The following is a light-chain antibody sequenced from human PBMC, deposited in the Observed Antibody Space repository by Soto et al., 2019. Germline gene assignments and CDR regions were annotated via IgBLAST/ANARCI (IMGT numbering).Light chain of an antibody. CDR3: QQCSDWPLFT. V-gene: IGKV3-15*01. CDR1: PSVSSY. Sequence: EIVMTQSPATLSVSPGETTTLSCRASPSVSSYLAWYKLRPGQAPRLLIYDASTRATGIPARFSGSGSGTEFTLTISGLQSEDFAVYSCQQCSDWPLFTFGQGTRLEIK. J-gene: IGKJ5*01. CDR2: DAS.